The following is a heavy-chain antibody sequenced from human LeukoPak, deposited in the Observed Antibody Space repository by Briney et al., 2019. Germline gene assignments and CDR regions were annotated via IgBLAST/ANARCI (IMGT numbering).Heavy chain of an antibody. D-gene: IGHD2-2*01. Sequence: GGSLRLSCAASGFTVSSNYMSWVRQAPGKGLEWVSVIYSGGSTYYADSVKGRFTISRDNSKNTLYLQMNSLRAEDTAVYYCARDGGGEYQLLYYFDYWGQGTLVNVSS. V-gene: IGHV3-66*02. CDR1: GFTVSSNY. CDR3: ARDGGGEYQLLYYFDY. CDR2: IYSGGST. J-gene: IGHJ4*02.